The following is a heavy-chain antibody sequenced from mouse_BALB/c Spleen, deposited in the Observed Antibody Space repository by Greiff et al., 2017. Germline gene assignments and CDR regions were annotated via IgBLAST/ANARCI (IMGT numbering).Heavy chain of an antibody. CDR1: GFTFSSYA. J-gene: IGHJ4*01. D-gene: IGHD1-1*01. V-gene: IGHV5-6-5*01. CDR2: ISSGGST. CDR3: ARGDYYGSSSYAMDY. Sequence: EVKVVESGGGLVKPGGSLKLSCAASGFTFSSYAMSWVRQTPEKRLEWVASISSGGSTYYPDSVKGRFTISRDNARNILYLQMSSLRSEDTAMYYCARGDYYGSSSYAMDYWGQGTSVTVSS.